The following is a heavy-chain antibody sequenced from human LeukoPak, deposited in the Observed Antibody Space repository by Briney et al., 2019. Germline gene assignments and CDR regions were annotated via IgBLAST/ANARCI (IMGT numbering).Heavy chain of an antibody. CDR1: GFPFGEYA. D-gene: IGHD4-17*01. Sequence: GGSLRLSCAASGFPFGEYAVTWFRQAPGKGLEWVSSISSSSSYIYYADSVKGRFTISRDNAKDSLYLQMNSLRAGDTAVYYCARDRSYGDYPYFDYWGQGTLVTVSS. V-gene: IGHV3-21*01. J-gene: IGHJ4*02. CDR2: ISSSSSYI. CDR3: ARDRSYGDYPYFDY.